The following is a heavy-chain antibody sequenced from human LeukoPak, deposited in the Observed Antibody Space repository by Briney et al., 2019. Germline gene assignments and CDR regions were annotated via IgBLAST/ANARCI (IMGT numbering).Heavy chain of an antibody. Sequence: KTSETLSLTCTVPGGSISSGDYYWSWIRQPPGKGLEWIGEINHSGSTNYNPSLKSRVTISVDTSKNQFSLKLSSVTAADTAVYYCARAKRPARIAVIERWFDPWGQGTLVTVSS. D-gene: IGHD6-19*01. J-gene: IGHJ5*02. CDR2: INHSGST. CDR3: ARAKRPARIAVIERWFDP. CDR1: GGSISSGDYY. V-gene: IGHV4-39*07.